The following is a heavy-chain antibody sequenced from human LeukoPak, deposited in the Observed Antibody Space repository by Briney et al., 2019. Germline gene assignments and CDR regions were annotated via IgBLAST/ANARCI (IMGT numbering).Heavy chain of an antibody. CDR1: GYTFTNYY. V-gene: IGHV1-46*01. CDR3: ARETDIAVAANYFDY. CDR2: INPSGGGT. Sequence: ASVKVSCKASGYTFTNYYIHWVRQAPGQGPEWMGIINPSGGGTTYAPKFQGRVTMTKDTSTSTVYMVLSSLGSADTALYCCARETDIAVAANYFDYWGQGTLVTVSS. J-gene: IGHJ4*02. D-gene: IGHD6-19*01.